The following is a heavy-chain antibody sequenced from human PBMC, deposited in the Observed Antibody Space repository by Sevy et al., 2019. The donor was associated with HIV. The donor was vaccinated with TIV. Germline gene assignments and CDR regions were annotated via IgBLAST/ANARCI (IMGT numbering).Heavy chain of an antibody. J-gene: IGHJ2*01. D-gene: IGHD6-19*01. CDR2: TNPSSGST. Sequence: ASVKVSCKASRYRFTSYYMHWVRQAPGQGLEWMGITNPSSGSTTYAQKLQGRVTMTRDTSTNTVSMELSSLRSEDTAVYYCAREGISVSGLTGYFDLWGRGTLVTVSS. CDR3: AREGISVSGLTGYFDL. V-gene: IGHV1-46*01. CDR1: RYRFTSYY.